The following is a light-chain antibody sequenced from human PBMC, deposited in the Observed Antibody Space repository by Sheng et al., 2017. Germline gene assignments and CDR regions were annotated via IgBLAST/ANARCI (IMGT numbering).Light chain of an antibody. V-gene: IGKV3-20*01. CDR1: QSVRSTY. J-gene: IGKJ2*01. CDR2: GAF. CDR3: QHYDSPSYT. Sequence: ETVLTQSPGTLSLSPGERATLSCRTSQSVRSTYLAWYQQKPGQGPRLLIYGAFSRATGIPDRFSGSVSGTDFTLTISRLEPEDFAVYYCQHYDSPSYTFGQGTKLE.